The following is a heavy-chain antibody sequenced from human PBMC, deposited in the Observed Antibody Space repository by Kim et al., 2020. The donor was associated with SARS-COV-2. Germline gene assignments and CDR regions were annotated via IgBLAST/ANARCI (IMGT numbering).Heavy chain of an antibody. V-gene: IGHV4-31*02. Sequence: PSLKSRVTISVDTSKNQFSLKLSSVTAADTAVYCCARGVDFWSGYWAWSYWGQGTLVTVSS. CDR3: ARGVDFWSGYWAWSY. J-gene: IGHJ4*02. D-gene: IGHD3-3*01.